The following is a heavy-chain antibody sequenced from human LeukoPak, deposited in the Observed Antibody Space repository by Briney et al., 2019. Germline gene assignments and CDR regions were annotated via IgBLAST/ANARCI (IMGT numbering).Heavy chain of an antibody. CDR1: GGSISSGSYY. CDR2: IYYSGST. Sequence: SETLFLTCTVSGGSISSGSYYWGWIRQPPGKGLEWIGTIYYSGSTYYNPSLKSRVTISVDTSKNQFSLKLSSVTAADTAVYFCARQYSSGWQYFDCWGQGTLVTVSS. CDR3: ARQYSSGWQYFDC. V-gene: IGHV4-39*01. D-gene: IGHD6-19*01. J-gene: IGHJ4*02.